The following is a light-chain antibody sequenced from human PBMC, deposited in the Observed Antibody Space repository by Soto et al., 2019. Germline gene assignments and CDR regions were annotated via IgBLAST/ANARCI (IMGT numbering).Light chain of an antibody. J-gene: IGKJ1*01. V-gene: IGKV1-6*01. CDR1: RDIGND. Sequence: AIQMTQSPSSLSASVGDRVTITCRASRDIGNDLGWYQQKPGKAPKHLIFAASNLQSGVPSRFSGGGSGTDFTLTISSLQADDLATSYCLQHFNFSWTFGQGTKVE. CDR2: AAS. CDR3: LQHFNFSWT.